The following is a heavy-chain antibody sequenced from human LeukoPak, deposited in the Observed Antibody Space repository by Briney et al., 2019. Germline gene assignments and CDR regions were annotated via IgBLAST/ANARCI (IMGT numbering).Heavy chain of an antibody. D-gene: IGHD3-22*01. CDR2: IKSSGSTI. J-gene: IGHJ3*02. CDR1: GFTFSNYG. CDR3: ARDRSSGHPLGHDPFDI. V-gene: IGHV3-48*02. Sequence: GGSLRLSCAASGFTFSNYGMDWVRQAPGKGLEWISYIKSSGSTIYYGDSVKGRFTISRDNAKNSLYLQMNSLRDEDTAVYYCARDRSSGHPLGHDPFDIWGQGTMVTVSS.